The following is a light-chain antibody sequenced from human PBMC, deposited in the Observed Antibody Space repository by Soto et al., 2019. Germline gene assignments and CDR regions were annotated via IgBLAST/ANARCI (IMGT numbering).Light chain of an antibody. J-gene: IGLJ1*01. Sequence: QSALTQPASVSGSPGQSITISCTGTSSDVGGYNYVSWYQQHPGKAPKFMIYDVSNRPSGVSNRFSGSKSDNTASLTISGLQAEDEADYYCSSYTTSNTRQIVFGTGTKATVL. CDR1: SSDVGGYNY. V-gene: IGLV2-14*01. CDR3: SSYTTSNTRQIV. CDR2: DVS.